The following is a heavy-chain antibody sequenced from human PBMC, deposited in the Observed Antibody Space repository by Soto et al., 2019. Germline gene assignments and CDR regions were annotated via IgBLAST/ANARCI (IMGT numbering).Heavy chain of an antibody. CDR1: GYTFISHS. V-gene: IGHV1-18*01. Sequence: GASVKVSCKSSGYTFISHSITWVRQAPGEGLEGMGRISAYNGNTDYAQKLQSRVTMSTDACTNTAYMELRSLRSDDTAVYYCARGAFCRADPGWRDIDLCRQRPPVTFSS. J-gene: IGHJ6*02. CDR2: ISAYNGNT. CDR3: ARGAFCRADPGWRDIDL. D-gene: IGHD6-19*01.